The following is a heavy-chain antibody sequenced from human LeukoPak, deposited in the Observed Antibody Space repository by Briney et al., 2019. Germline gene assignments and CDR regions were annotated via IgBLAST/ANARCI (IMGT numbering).Heavy chain of an antibody. CDR2: IYYSGST. V-gene: IGHV4-39*07. J-gene: IGHJ5*02. CDR3: ARVYSSTHNWFDT. Sequence: PSETLSLTCTVSGGSISSSSYYWGWIRQPPGKGLEWIGSIYYSGSTYYNPSLKSRVMISIERSKNHFSLNMNSLTAADTALYYCARVYSSTHNWFDTWGQGIHVTVSS. CDR1: GGSISSSSYY. D-gene: IGHD2-2*01.